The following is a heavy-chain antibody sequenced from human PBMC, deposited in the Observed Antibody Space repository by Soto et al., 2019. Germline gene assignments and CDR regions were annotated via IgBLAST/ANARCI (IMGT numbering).Heavy chain of an antibody. D-gene: IGHD3-10*01. J-gene: IGHJ3*02. CDR3: ARGSTWSGEVLHYYDAFDI. Sequence: SETLSLTCTVSCGSISSYYWSWIRQPPGKGLEWIGYIYYSGSTNYNPSLKSRVTISVDTSKNQFSLKLSSVTAADTAVYYCARGSTWSGEVLHYYDAFDIWGQGTMVTVSS. CDR1: CGSISSYY. V-gene: IGHV4-59*01. CDR2: IYYSGST.